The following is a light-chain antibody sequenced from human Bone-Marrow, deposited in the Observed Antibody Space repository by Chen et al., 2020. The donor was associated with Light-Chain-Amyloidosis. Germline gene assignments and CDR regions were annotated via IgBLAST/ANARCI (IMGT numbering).Light chain of an antibody. CDR2: DDI. CDR1: NIGSTS. V-gene: IGLV3-21*02. J-gene: IGLJ3*02. CDR3: QVWDMSSDRPV. Sequence: SYVLTQPYSVSVAPGQTTTIACGGNNIGSTSVHWYQQTPGQAPLLVVYDDIDRPSGFPDRLAGYNSGTTATLTISRVEAGEEADYYCQVWDMSSDRPVFGGGTKLTVL.